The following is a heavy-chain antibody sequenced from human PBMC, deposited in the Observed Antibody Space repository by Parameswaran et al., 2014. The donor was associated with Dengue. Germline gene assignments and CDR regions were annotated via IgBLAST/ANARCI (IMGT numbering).Heavy chain of an antibody. CDR3: ARGLFDGMVRGVIHPGGYFDY. D-gene: IGHD3-10*01. J-gene: IGHJ4*02. V-gene: IGHV4-34*01. Sequence: VRQAPGKGLEWIGEINHSGSTNYNPSLKSRVTISVDTSKNQFSLKLSSVTAADTAVYYCARGLFDGMVRGVIHPGGYFDYWGQGTLVTVSS. CDR2: INHSGST.